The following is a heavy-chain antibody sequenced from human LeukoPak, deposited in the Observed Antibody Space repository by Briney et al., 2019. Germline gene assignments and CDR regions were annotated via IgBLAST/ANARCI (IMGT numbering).Heavy chain of an antibody. Sequence: PGGSLRLSCAASAFTFSSNSMNWVRQAPGKGLGWDSSISSSGSYRYYADSVKGRFTISRDNAKNTLYLQMNSLRAEDTAVYYCARDQGLSLGDYWGQGTLVTVSS. V-gene: IGHV3-21*01. CDR3: ARDQGLSLGDY. CDR1: AFTFSSNS. J-gene: IGHJ4*02. CDR2: ISSSGSYR. D-gene: IGHD4/OR15-4a*01.